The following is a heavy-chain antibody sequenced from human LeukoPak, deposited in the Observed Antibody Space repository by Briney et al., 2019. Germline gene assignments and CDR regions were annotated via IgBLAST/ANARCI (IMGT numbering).Heavy chain of an antibody. V-gene: IGHV4-39*07. J-gene: IGHJ4*02. Sequence: SETLSLTCTVSGGSISSGDYYWSWIRQPPGKGLEWIGEINHSGSTNYNPSLKSRVTISVDTSKNQFSLKLSSVTAADTAVYYCARGVGSGYRLRGLNYWGQGTLVTVSS. CDR2: INHSGST. D-gene: IGHD3-22*01. CDR3: ARGVGSGYRLRGLNY. CDR1: GGSISSGDYY.